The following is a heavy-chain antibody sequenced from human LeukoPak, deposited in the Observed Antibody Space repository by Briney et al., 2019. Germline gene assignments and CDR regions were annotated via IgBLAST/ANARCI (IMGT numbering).Heavy chain of an antibody. CDR3: AKGAYSYGLDY. D-gene: IGHD5-18*01. V-gene: IGHV3-30*18. CDR1: GFTFSNYV. J-gene: IGHJ4*02. CDR2: ISYDGSNK. Sequence: GGSLRLSCAASGFTFSNYVMSWVRQAPGKGLEWVAVISYDGSNKYYADSVKGRFTISRDNSKNTLYLQMNSLRAEDTAVYYCAKGAYSYGLDYWGQGTLVTVSS.